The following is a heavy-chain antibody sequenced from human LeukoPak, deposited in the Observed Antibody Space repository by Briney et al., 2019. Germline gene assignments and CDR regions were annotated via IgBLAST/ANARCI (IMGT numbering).Heavy chain of an antibody. J-gene: IGHJ4*02. V-gene: IGHV1-2*02. D-gene: IGHD6-19*01. CDR3: ASALIAVDGTSFDS. CDR2: INPNSGGT. CDR1: GYTFTGYY. Sequence: ASVKVSCKTSGYTFTGYYMHWVRQAPGQGLEWMAWINPNSGGTNSAQKFQGRVTMTRDTSISTAYTELSSLRSDDTAVYYCASALIAVDGTSFDSWGQGTLVTVSS.